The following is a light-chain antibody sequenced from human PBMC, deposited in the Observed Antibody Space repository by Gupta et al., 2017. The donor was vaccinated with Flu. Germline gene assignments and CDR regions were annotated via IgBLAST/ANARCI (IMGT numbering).Light chain of an antibody. J-gene: IGKJ2*01. V-gene: IGKV3-15*01. CDR1: QSVTSN. CDR3: QQYNAWPPAYT. Sequence: IVMTQSPATLPVSPGERATLSCRASQSVTSNLAWYQQKPGQAPRLLIYGASSRATGIPARFSGTGSGTEFTLTISSLQSEDFAVYYCQQYNAWPPAYTFGQGTKLEIK. CDR2: GAS.